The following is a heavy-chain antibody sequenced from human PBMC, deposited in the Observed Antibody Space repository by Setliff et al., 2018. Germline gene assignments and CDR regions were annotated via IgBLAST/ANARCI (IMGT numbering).Heavy chain of an antibody. CDR2: IYPGDSDT. J-gene: IGHJ4*02. CDR3: ARLGRLRYNRNYGRS. D-gene: IGHD1-7*01. V-gene: IGHV5-51*01. CDR1: GYSFTSYW. Sequence: GESLKISCKGSGYSFTSYWIGWVRQMPGKGLEWMGIIYPGDSDTRYSPSFQGQVTISADKSISTAYLQWSSLKASDTAMYYCARLGRLRYNRNYGRSWGQGTLVTVSS.